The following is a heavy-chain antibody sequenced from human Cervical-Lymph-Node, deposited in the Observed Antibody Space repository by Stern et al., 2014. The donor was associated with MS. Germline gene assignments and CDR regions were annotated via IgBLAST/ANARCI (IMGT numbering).Heavy chain of an antibody. D-gene: IGHD6-19*01. V-gene: IGHV4-59*01. CDR2: TDDTGST. CDR3: ARAVKQWLSTVDVFDI. CDR1: NGSISGYY. Sequence: QLQLQESGPGLVKPSETLSLICSVSNGSISGYYWNWIRQPPGKGLEWIGYTDDTGSTRYNPSLKSRVTISGDTSKNQLSLNLKSVTAADTAVYYCARAVKQWLSTVDVFDIWGQGTMVTVSS. J-gene: IGHJ3*02.